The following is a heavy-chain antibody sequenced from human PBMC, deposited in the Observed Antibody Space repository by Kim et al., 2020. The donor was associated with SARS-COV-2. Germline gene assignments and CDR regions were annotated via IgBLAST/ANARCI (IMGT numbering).Heavy chain of an antibody. Sequence: AVTVKRRTTINPDTSQNQFSLQLNSVTPEDTAVYYCAREGGIAAADHFDYWGQGTLVTVAS. J-gene: IGHJ4*02. V-gene: IGHV6-1*01. D-gene: IGHD6-13*01. CDR3: AREGGIAAADHFDY.